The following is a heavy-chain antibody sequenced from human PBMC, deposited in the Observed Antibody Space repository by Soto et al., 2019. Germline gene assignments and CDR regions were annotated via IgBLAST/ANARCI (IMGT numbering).Heavy chain of an antibody. J-gene: IGHJ4*02. Sequence: GGSLRLSCAASGFTFSGNWMAWVRQAPGKGLEWVANIKKDGSDKNYVDSVKGRFTISRDNVKNSLYLQMNSLRAEDTAVYFCARDLGYCSGTICYTFFDYWGQGAQVTVSS. CDR2: IKKDGSDK. CDR3: ARDLGYCSGTICYTFFDY. CDR1: GFTFSGNW. D-gene: IGHD2-2*03. V-gene: IGHV3-7*01.